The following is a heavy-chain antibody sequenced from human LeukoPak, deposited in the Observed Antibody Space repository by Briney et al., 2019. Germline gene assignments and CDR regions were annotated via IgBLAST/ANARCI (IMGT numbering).Heavy chain of an antibody. D-gene: IGHD3-10*01. CDR2: IWYDGSNK. J-gene: IGHJ4*02. V-gene: IGHV3-33*08. CDR1: GFTFSSYA. Sequence: GGSLRLSCAASGFTFSSYAMHWVRQAPGKGLEWVAVIWYDGSNKYYADSVKGRFTISRDNSKNTLYLQMNSLRAEDTAVYYCASDLTRGFYYGSGSYYHQDDYWGQGTLVTVSS. CDR3: ASDLTRGFYYGSGSYYHQDDY.